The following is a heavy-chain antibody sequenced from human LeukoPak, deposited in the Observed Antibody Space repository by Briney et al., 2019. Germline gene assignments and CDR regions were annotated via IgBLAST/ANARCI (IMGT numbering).Heavy chain of an antibody. Sequence: GGSLRLSCAVSGFTFRNYGMSWVRQAPGKGLEWVSVIYSGGSTYYADSVKGRFTISRDNSKNTLYLQMNSLRAEDTAVYYCAREYCSGGSCQFDYWGQGTLVTVSS. CDR2: IYSGGST. J-gene: IGHJ4*02. D-gene: IGHD2-15*01. CDR1: GFTFRNYG. CDR3: AREYCSGGSCQFDY. V-gene: IGHV3-66*01.